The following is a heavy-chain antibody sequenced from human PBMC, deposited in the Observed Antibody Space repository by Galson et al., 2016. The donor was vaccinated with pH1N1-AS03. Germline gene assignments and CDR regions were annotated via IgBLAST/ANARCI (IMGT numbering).Heavy chain of an antibody. Sequence: SVKVSCKASDYTFTNYGISWVRQAPGQGLEWMGWISTYNGNTNYAQKFQGRVTMTTDTSTSTAYMELRSLRSDDTAAYYCARDRTAAPSYYYYMDVWGKGTTVTVSS. CDR2: ISTYNGNT. CDR1: DYTFTNYG. J-gene: IGHJ6*03. V-gene: IGHV1-18*01. D-gene: IGHD6-13*01. CDR3: ARDRTAAPSYYYYMDV.